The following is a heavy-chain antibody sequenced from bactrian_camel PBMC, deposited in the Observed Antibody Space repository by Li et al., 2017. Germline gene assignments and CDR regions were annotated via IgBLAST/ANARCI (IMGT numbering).Heavy chain of an antibody. Sequence: VQLVESGGGVVQPGDSLRLTCAAAIGFRFSSHPMSWVRQAPGKGLEWVGTINSVGTTTWYADFVKGRFTISTDNGKNKLYLEMATLEPEDTAMYYCATLSRQYGGTWSCRLDRFGSWGQGTQVTVS. D-gene: IGHD6*01. CDR3: ATLSRQYGGTWSCRLDRFGS. CDR2: INSVGTTT. CDR1: GFRFSSHP. V-gene: IGHV3S40*01. J-gene: IGHJ6*01.